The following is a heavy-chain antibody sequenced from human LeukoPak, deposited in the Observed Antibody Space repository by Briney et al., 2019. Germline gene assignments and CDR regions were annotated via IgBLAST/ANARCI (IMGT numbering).Heavy chain of an antibody. D-gene: IGHD5-12*01. J-gene: IGHJ4*02. CDR1: GDSVSNNSAA. CDR2: TYYRSKWYN. V-gene: IGHV6-1*01. Sequence: SQTLSLTFAISGDSVSNNSAAWNWLRQSPSRGLEWLGSTYYRSKWYNDYAVSVKTRITINPDTSKNQFSLQLNSVTPEDTAVYYCASSRARGGYGLDYWGQGTLVTVSS. CDR3: ASSRARGGYGLDY.